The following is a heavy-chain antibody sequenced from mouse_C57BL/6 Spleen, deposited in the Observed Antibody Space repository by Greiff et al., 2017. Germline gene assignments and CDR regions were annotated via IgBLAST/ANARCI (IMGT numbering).Heavy chain of an antibody. D-gene: IGHD1-1*01. CDR3: TTPFGYGSSNYAMDY. J-gene: IGHJ4*01. Sequence: EVKLMESGAELVRPGASVKLSCTASGFNIKDYYMHWVKQRPEQGLEWIGRIDPEDGDTEYAPKFQGKATMTADTSSNTAYLQLSSLTSEDTAVYYCTTPFGYGSSNYAMDYWGQGTSVTVSS. CDR2: IDPEDGDT. V-gene: IGHV14-1*01. CDR1: GFNIKDYY.